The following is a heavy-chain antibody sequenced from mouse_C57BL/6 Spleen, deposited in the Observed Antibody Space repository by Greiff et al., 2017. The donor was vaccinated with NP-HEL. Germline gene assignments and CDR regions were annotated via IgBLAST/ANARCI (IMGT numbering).Heavy chain of an antibody. V-gene: IGHV1-39*01. CDR1: GYSFTDYN. CDR2: INPNYGTT. Sequence: VQLKESGPELVKPGASVKISCKASGYSFTDYNMNWVKQSNGKSLEWIGVINPNYGTTSYNQKFKAKATLTVDQSSSTAYMQLNSLTSEDSAVYYCAITGTVYWYFDVWGTGTTVTVSS. D-gene: IGHD4-1*01. J-gene: IGHJ1*03. CDR3: AITGTVYWYFDV.